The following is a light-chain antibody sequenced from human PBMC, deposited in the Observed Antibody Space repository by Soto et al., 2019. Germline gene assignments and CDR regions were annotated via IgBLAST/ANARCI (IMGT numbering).Light chain of an antibody. CDR2: DAS. Sequence: DIQMTQSPSSLSASVGDSVTISCQASHDINNFLNWYQQQPGKPPQLLIYDASTLEKGVPSRFSGAGSGADFSFTISNLQPEDSATYYCQQYEDLPLTFGQGTQVEIK. CDR1: HDINNF. CDR3: QQYEDLPLT. J-gene: IGKJ1*01. V-gene: IGKV1-33*01.